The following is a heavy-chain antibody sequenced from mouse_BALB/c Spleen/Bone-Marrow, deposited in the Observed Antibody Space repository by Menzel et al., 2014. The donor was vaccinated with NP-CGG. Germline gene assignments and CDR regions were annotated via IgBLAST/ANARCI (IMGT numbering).Heavy chain of an antibody. CDR3: TSPAPFSRYDDGFTY. V-gene: IGHV1-15*01. CDR2: IDPETGGT. D-gene: IGHD2-14*01. CDR1: GFTFTDYE. Sequence: VLLQQSGAELVRPGASVTPSCKAAGFTFTDYEMHWVKQTPVHGLEWIGGIDPETGGTAYNQKFQGKATLTADKSSNSAYMGLRSLASGDSAVYFCTSPAPFSRYDDGFTYWGQGTLVTVSA. J-gene: IGHJ3*01.